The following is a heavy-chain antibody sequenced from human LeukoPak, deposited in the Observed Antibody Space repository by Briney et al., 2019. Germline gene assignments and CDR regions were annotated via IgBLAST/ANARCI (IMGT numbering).Heavy chain of an antibody. J-gene: IGHJ6*03. Sequence: SETLSLTCTVSGGSISSGGYYWSWIRQPPGKGLEWIGYIYHSGSTYYNPSLKSRVTISVDRSKNQFSLKLSSVTAADTAVYYCASNRAYCGGDCYYYYYYYMDVWGKGTTVTVSS. CDR2: IYHSGST. D-gene: IGHD2-21*01. V-gene: IGHV4-30-2*01. CDR3: ASNRAYCGGDCYYYYYYYMDV. CDR1: GGSISSGGYY.